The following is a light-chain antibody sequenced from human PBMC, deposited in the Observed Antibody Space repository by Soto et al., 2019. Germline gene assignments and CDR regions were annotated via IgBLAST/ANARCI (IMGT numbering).Light chain of an antibody. CDR1: SSDVGGYNY. CDR2: EVN. J-gene: IGLJ1*01. V-gene: IGLV2-8*01. Sequence: QSALTQPPAASGSPGQSVAISCTGTSSDVGGYNYVSWYQQHPGKAPKFMIYEVNKRPSGVPDRFSDSKSGNTASLTVSGLQTEDEADYYCSSYAGSSNVFGTGTKLTVL. CDR3: SSYAGSSNV.